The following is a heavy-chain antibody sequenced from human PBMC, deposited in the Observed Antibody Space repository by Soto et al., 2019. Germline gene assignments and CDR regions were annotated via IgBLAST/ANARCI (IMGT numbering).Heavy chain of an antibody. CDR2: INAGNGNT. V-gene: IGHV1-3*05. CDR1: GYTFTGYA. D-gene: IGHD6-19*01. CDR3: ARAVAVAADFDY. J-gene: IGHJ4*02. Sequence: QVQLVQSGAEEKKPGASVKVSCKASGYTFTGYAMHWVRQAPGQRLEWMGWINAGNGNTKYSQKFQGRVTITRDTSASTAYMELGSLRSEDTAVYYCARAVAVAADFDYWCQGNLVTVAS.